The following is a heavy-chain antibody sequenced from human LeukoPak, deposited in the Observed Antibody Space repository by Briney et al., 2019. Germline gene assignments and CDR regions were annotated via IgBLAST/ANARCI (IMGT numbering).Heavy chain of an antibody. Sequence: PSETLSLTCTVSGGSISSYYWSWIRQPPGRGLEWIGYIDYSGSTNYNPSLKSRVTISVDTSKKQFSLKLSSVTAADTAVYYCARWSGYYFYWGQGTLVTVSS. V-gene: IGHV4-59*01. CDR3: ARWSGYYFY. J-gene: IGHJ4*02. CDR2: IDYSGST. CDR1: GGSISSYY. D-gene: IGHD3-3*01.